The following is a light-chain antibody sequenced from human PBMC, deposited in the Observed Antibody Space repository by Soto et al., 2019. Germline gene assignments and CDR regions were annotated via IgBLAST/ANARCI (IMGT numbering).Light chain of an antibody. V-gene: IGLV4-69*02. CDR3: QTWDTGIVI. J-gene: IGLJ2*01. CDR2: INSDGTH. CDR1: SGHSSYA. Sequence: QSVLTQSPSASASLGASVKLTCSLSSGHSSYAIAWHQQQAEKGPRYLMKINSDGTHYKGDGIPDRFSGSSFGAERYLTISSLQSEDEADYYCQTWDTGIVIFGGGTKLTVL.